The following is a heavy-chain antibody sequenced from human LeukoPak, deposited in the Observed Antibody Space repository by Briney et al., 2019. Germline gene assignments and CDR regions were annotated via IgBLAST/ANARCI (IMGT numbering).Heavy chain of an antibody. J-gene: IGHJ6*03. V-gene: IGHV1-8*03. CDR1: GYTFTSYD. CDR2: MNPNTGNT. D-gene: IGHD1-26*01. Sequence: ASVKVSCKASGYTFTSYDINWVRQASGQGLEWMGWMNPNTGNTGYAQKFQGRVTITRNASISTVYMELSSLRSEDTAVCYCARGVGATISYYHYYIDVWGKGTTVTVSS. CDR3: ARGVGATISYYHYYIDV.